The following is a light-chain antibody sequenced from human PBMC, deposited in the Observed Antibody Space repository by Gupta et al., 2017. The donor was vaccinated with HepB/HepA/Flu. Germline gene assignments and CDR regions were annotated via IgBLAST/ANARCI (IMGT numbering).Light chain of an antibody. Sequence: QSALTQPASVSGSPGQSITISCTGTSSDVGTYNYVSWYQQHPGKAPKLMIYDVTNRPSGVYNRVSCYKSDNKASPPIXGXQAEEEXNDYCSSYKGSSTLVVFGGGTKLTVL. J-gene: IGLJ2*01. V-gene: IGLV2-14*03. CDR3: SSYKGSSTLVV. CDR2: DVT. CDR1: SSDVGTYNY.